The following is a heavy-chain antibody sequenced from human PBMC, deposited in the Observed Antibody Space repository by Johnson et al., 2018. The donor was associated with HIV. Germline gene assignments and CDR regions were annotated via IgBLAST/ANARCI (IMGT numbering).Heavy chain of an antibody. CDR3: TTTLWSVYTSSDAFDV. CDR1: GFTFDDYA. CDR2: ISRNSDKI. V-gene: IGHV3-9*01. D-gene: IGHD6-6*01. Sequence: VQLVESGGGLVQPGRSLRLSCAASGFTFDDYAMHWVRQAPGTGLEWVSGISRNSDKIGHADSGRGRFSISRDNAKNTVYLQMDSLRAEDTALYYCTTTLWSVYTSSDAFDVWGQGKMVTVSS. J-gene: IGHJ3*01.